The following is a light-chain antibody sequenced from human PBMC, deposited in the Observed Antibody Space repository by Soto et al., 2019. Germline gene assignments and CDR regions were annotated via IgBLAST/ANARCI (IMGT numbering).Light chain of an antibody. CDR3: QQYNNWPLT. V-gene: IGKV3D-15*01. J-gene: IGKJ4*01. CDR2: DAS. Sequence: EIVMTQSPATLSVSPGDRATLSCRANQSVDNDLAWYQQKPGQPPRLLIYDASTRATGIPARFSGSQSGTEFTLTISSLLSEDFAVYSCQQYNNWPLTFGGGTKVDIK. CDR1: QSVDND.